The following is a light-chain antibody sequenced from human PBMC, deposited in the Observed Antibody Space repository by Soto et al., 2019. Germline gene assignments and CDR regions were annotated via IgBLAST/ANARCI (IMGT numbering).Light chain of an antibody. Sequence: DIQMTQSPSTLSASVGDRVTITCRASQSISSWLAWYQQKPGKAPKLLIYKASNLERGVPSRFDGSGSGTEFTLTTSSLQPDELATYYCQQYTSYSITFGQGTRLEIK. CDR1: QSISSW. CDR3: QQYTSYSIT. V-gene: IGKV1-5*03. CDR2: KAS. J-gene: IGKJ5*01.